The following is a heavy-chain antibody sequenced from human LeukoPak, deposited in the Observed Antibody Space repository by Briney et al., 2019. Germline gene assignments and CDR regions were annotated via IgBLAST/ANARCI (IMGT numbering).Heavy chain of an antibody. CDR2: INHSGST. J-gene: IGHJ5*02. CDR1: GRSFSGYY. Sequence: SETLSLTCAVYGRSFSGYYWSWIRQPPGKGLEWIGEINHSGSTNYNPSLKSRVTISVDTSKNQFSLKLSSVTAADTAVYYRARGWGLNFDFWSGLNWFDPWGQGSLVTVSS. V-gene: IGHV4-34*01. D-gene: IGHD3-3*01. CDR3: ARGWGLNFDFWSGLNWFDP.